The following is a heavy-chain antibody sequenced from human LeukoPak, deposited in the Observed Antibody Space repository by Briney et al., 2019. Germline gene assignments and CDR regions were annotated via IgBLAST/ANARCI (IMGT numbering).Heavy chain of an antibody. CDR1: GFTFSSYA. CDR3: AKDMNYYDSSGYRRRGAFDI. V-gene: IGHV3-23*01. Sequence: GGPLRLSCAASGFTFSSYAMSWVRQAPGKGLEWVSGISGSGGSTYYADSVKGRFTISRDNSKNTLYLQMNSLRAEDTAVYYCAKDMNYYDSSGYRRRGAFDIWGQGTMVTVSS. J-gene: IGHJ3*02. D-gene: IGHD3-22*01. CDR2: ISGSGGST.